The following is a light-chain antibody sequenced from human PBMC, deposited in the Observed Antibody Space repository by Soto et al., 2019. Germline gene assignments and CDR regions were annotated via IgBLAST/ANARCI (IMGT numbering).Light chain of an antibody. Sequence: EIVLTQSPATLSLSPGERATLSCRASQSVNEYLAWYQQKSGQAPRLLIYDASNRATGIPARFSGSGSGTDFTLTISSLEPEDFAVYYCQQRSNWPPLTFGGGTKVEI. CDR2: DAS. V-gene: IGKV3-11*01. CDR1: QSVNEY. J-gene: IGKJ4*01. CDR3: QQRSNWPPLT.